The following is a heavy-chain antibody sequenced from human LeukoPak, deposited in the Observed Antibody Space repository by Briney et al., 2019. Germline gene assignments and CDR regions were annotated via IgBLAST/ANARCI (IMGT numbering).Heavy chain of an antibody. V-gene: IGHV3-30*01. D-gene: IGHD6-13*01. CDR1: GFTFSSYA. J-gene: IGHJ4*02. CDR3: ARGGIAAAGVFDY. CDR2: ISYDGSNK. Sequence: GGSLRLSCAAAGFTFSSYAMHWVRQAPGKGLEWVAVISYDGSNKYYADSVKGRFTIPRDNSKNTLYLQMNSLRAEDTAAYYCARGGIAAAGVFDYWGQGTLVTVSS.